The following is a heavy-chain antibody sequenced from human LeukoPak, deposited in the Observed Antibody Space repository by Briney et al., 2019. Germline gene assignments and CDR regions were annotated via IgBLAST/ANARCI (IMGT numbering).Heavy chain of an antibody. D-gene: IGHD2-15*01. V-gene: IGHV3-33*01. Sequence: PGGSLRLSCAASGFTFSTCGMHWVRQAPGKGLEWVAVIWYDGSNKYYADSVKGRFTISRDNAKNSLYLQMNSLRDEDTAVYYCARVLRYCSGGSCYDLDYWGQGTLVTVSS. CDR3: ARVLRYCSGGSCYDLDY. CDR1: GFTFSTCG. CDR2: IWYDGSNK. J-gene: IGHJ4*02.